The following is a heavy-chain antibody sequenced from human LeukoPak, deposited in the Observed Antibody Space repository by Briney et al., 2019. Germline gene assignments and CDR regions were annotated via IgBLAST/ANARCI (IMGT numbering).Heavy chain of an antibody. CDR2: VLDSGST. V-gene: IGHV4-59*01. CDR3: ARLYQQSKWKYYYYYMDV. D-gene: IGHD1-1*01. CDR1: GASFSTNY. Sequence: PSEILSLTCSVSGASFSTNYWSWIRQPPGRGLEWIGYVLDSGSTNYNPSLKSRVTISVDTSTKQFSLRLSSVTAADTAVYYCARLYQQSKWKYYYYYMDVWGKGTAVTVSS. J-gene: IGHJ6*03.